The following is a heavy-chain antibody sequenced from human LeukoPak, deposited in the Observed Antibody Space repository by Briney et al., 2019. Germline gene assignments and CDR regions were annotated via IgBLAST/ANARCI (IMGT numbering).Heavy chain of an antibody. CDR3: AIASYGSGSWYFDY. D-gene: IGHD3-10*01. J-gene: IGHJ4*02. Sequence: SETLSLTCAVYGGSFSGYYWSWIRQPPGKGLEWIVEINHSGSTNYNPSLKSRVTISVDTSKNQFSLKLSSVTAADTAVYYCAIASYGSGSWYFDYWGQGTLVTVSS. CDR1: GGSFSGYY. CDR2: INHSGST. V-gene: IGHV4-34*01.